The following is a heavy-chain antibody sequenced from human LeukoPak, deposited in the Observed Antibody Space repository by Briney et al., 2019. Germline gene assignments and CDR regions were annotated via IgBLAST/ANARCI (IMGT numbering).Heavy chain of an antibody. CDR1: GFTFSSYS. D-gene: IGHD5-18*01. V-gene: IGHV3-21*01. CDR3: ARDRPPYSYGSFDY. Sequence: PGRSLTPSCAASGFTFSSYSMNWVRQAPGKGLGWVSSISSSSSYINYPDSVKGRFTISRDNAKNSLYLQMNSLRAEDTAVYYCARDRPPYSYGSFDYWGQGTLVTVSS. J-gene: IGHJ4*02. CDR2: ISSSSSYI.